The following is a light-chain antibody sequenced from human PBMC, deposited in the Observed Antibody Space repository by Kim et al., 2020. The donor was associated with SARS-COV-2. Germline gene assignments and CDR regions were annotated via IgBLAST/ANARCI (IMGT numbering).Light chain of an antibody. V-gene: IGKV3-11*01. Sequence: LSPVERASPSCRASQSVSSYLAWYQQKPGQAPRLLIYDASNRATGIPARFSGSGSGTDFTLTIGSLEPEDFAVYYCQQRGNWPLTFGGGTKVDIK. CDR3: QQRGNWPLT. CDR2: DAS. CDR1: QSVSSY. J-gene: IGKJ4*01.